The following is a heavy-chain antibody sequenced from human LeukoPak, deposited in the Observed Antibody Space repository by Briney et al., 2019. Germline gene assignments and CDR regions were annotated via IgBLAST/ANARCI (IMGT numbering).Heavy chain of an antibody. Sequence: GRSLRLSCAASGFTFSSYGMHWVRQAPGKGLEWLAYISPEGSNQYYADSVKGRFAISRDNSKNALYLQMHSLRAEDTAIYYCAKGGVYCSGGSCLMEYFDYWGQGTLVTVSS. CDR3: AKGGVYCSGGSCLMEYFDY. D-gene: IGHD2-15*01. CDR1: GFTFSSYG. CDR2: ISPEGSNQ. J-gene: IGHJ4*02. V-gene: IGHV3-33*08.